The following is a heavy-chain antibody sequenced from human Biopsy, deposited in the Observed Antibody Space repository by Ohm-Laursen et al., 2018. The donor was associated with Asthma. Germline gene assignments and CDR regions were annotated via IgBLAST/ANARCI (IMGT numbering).Heavy chain of an antibody. V-gene: IGHV1-2*06. J-gene: IGHJ5*02. D-gene: IGHD7-27*01. CDR1: GYTFIGYH. CDR3: ARGQKSPGDRWFDP. CDR2: INPNSGGT. Sequence: ASVKVSCNTSGYTFIGYHIHWVRQAPGQGLEWIGRINPNSGGTNYAQKFQGRVTMTSDTSISTAYMELSRLRSDDTALYYCARGQKSPGDRWFDPWGQGTLVTVSS.